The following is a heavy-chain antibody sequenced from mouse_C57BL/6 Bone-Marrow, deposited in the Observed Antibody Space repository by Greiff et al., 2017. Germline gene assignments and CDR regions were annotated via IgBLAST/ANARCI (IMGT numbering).Heavy chain of an antibody. V-gene: IGHV1-82*01. D-gene: IGHD6-1*01. CDR2: IYPGDGDT. CDR1: GYAFSSSW. CDR3: ARARNPYAMDY. J-gene: IGHJ4*01. Sequence: QVQLKESGPELVKPGASVKISCKASGYAFSSSWMNWVKQRPGKGLEWIGRIYPGDGDTNYNGKFKGKATLTADKSSSTAYMQLSSLTSEDSAVXFCARARNPYAMDYWGQGTSVTVSS.